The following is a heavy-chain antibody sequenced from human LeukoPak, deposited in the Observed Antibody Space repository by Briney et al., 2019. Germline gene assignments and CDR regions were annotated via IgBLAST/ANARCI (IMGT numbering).Heavy chain of an antibody. J-gene: IGHJ6*02. CDR3: SRDCLMGYCSGGSCYSDYYGMDV. CDR1: GFTFSSYA. CDR2: ISYDGRNK. D-gene: IGHD2-15*01. Sequence: GGSLRLSCAASGFTFSSYAMHRVRQAPGKGLEWVAVISYDGRNKYYADSVKGRFTISRDNSKNTLYLQMNSLRAEDTAVYYCSRDCLMGYCSGGSCYSDYYGMDVWGQGTTVTVSS. V-gene: IGHV3-30-3*01.